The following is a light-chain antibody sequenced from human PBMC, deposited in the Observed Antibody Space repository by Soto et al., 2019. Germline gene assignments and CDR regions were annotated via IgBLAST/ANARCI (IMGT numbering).Light chain of an antibody. J-gene: IGLJ7*01. V-gene: IGLV2-8*01. CDR1: SSDVGGYNY. Sequence: QSALTQPPSASGSPGQSVTISCTGTSSDVGGYNYVSWYQQHPGKAPKLMIYEVSKRPSGVPDRFSGSKSGNTASLTVSGLQAADEADYYCSSYAGSNNPAVFGGGTKLTVL. CDR3: SSYAGSNNPAV. CDR2: EVS.